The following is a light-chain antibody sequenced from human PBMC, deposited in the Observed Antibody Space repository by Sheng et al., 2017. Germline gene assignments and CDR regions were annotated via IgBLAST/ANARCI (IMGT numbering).Light chain of an antibody. CDR2: AAS. J-gene: IGKJ1*01. Sequence: DIQMTQSPSSLSASVGDRVTVTCRASQIINNYLNWYQQKPGKAPKLLIFAASSLLSGVPSRFSGSGSGTGFTLTISSLQPEDFATYYCQQTYSTPRTFGQGTNVGNQ. CDR3: QQTYSTPRT. V-gene: IGKV1-39*01. CDR1: QIINNY.